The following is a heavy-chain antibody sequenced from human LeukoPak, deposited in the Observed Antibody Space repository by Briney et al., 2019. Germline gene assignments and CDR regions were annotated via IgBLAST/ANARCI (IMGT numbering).Heavy chain of an antibody. CDR1: GGSFSGYY. CDR3: ARDLDYNFDY. CDR2: TNHSGST. V-gene: IGHV4-34*01. D-gene: IGHD4-11*01. Sequence: SSETLSLTCAVYGGSFSGYYWSWIRQPPGKGLEWIGETNHSGSTNYNPSLKSRVTISVDTSKNQFSLKLSSVTAADTAVYYCARDLDYNFDYWGQGTLVTVSS. J-gene: IGHJ4*02.